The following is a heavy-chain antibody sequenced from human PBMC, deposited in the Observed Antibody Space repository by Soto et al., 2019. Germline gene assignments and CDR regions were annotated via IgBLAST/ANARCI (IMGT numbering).Heavy chain of an antibody. CDR3: AKGGHIDF. CDR1: GFSFRNYA. CDR2: ISGSGGST. V-gene: IGHV3-23*01. J-gene: IGHJ4*02. D-gene: IGHD3-16*01. Sequence: EVQLLESGGGLVQPGGSLRLYCAASGFSFRNYAMTWVRQVPGKGLQWVSVISGSGGSTYYADSVKGRFIISRDNSKTSLYLQMNSLRVEDTAVYYCAKGGHIDFCGQGTLVTVSS.